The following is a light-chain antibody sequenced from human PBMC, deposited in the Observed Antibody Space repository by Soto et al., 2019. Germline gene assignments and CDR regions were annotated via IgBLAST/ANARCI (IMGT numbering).Light chain of an antibody. Sequence: DLQMTQSPSSLTASVGDRVTITCRASQSISSYLNWYQQKPGKAPKLLIYDASNLETGVPSRFSGSGSGTDFTFTISSLQPEDIATYYCQQYDNLPTWTFGQGTKVDIK. CDR2: DAS. CDR1: QSISSY. J-gene: IGKJ1*01. V-gene: IGKV1-33*01. CDR3: QQYDNLPTWT.